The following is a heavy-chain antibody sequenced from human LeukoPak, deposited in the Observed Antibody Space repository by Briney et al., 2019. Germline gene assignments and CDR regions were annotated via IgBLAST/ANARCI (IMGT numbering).Heavy chain of an antibody. Sequence: MSSETLSLTCTVSGGSISSDSYYWGWIRQPPGKGLQWIGCIYYSGSTYYKPSLKSRVTISVDTSKNQFSLKLTSVTAADTAVYYCGRRSRSTWNYRRGDYWGQGTLVTVSS. J-gene: IGHJ4*02. CDR2: IYYSGST. CDR3: GRRSRSTWNYRRGDY. V-gene: IGHV4-39*01. D-gene: IGHD1-7*01. CDR1: GGSISSDSYY.